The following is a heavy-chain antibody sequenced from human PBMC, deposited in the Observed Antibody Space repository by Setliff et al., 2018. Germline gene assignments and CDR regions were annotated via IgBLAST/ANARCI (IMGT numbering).Heavy chain of an antibody. D-gene: IGHD3-3*01. CDR3: AKGTTSSTIFGVGSFDY. V-gene: IGHV3-9*01. Sequence: SLKISCAASGFIFDDYAMHWVRQAPGKGLEWVSGISWNSGSIDYGDSVKGRFTISRDNAKNSLYLQMNSLRAEDTALYYCAKGTTSSTIFGVGSFDYWGQGTLVTVSS. J-gene: IGHJ4*02. CDR2: ISWNSGSI. CDR1: GFIFDDYA.